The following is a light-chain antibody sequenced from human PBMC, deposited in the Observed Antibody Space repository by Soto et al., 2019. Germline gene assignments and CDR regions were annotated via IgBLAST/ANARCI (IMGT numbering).Light chain of an antibody. CDR2: WAS. Sequence: DIVMTQSPDSLAVSLGERATINCKSSQSVLFSSDNKNYLAWYQQKSGQPPKLLIYWASTRESGVPDRFGGSGSGADFTFTITSLQAEDVAVYYCQQYSSSLPHTFGQGTKLEIK. V-gene: IGKV4-1*01. CDR3: QQYSSSLPHT. CDR1: QSVLFSSDNKNY. J-gene: IGKJ2*01.